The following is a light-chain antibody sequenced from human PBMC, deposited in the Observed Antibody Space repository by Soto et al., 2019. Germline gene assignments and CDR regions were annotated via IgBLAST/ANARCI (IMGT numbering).Light chain of an antibody. J-gene: IGKJ2*01. Sequence: DIKITKPPSSGSPSLGEKVTIPGRAIQGIRTPLAWYQKKPGKAPKLLIYAASSLQSGVPSRFSGSGSGTDFTLTISSLQPEDFATYYCQQANSFPLTFGQGTKLEIK. V-gene: IGKV1-12*01. CDR2: AAS. CDR3: QQANSFPLT. CDR1: QGIRTP.